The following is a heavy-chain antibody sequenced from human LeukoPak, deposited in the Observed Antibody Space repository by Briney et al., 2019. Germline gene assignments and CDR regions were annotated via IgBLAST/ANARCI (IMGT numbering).Heavy chain of an antibody. V-gene: IGHV3-23*01. D-gene: IGHD3-22*01. CDR2: ISGSGGST. CDR1: GFTFSSYA. CDR3: ARDFNGMIVVADDAFDI. J-gene: IGHJ3*02. Sequence: PGGSLRLSCAASGFTFSSYAMSWVRQAPGKGLEWVSAISGSGGSTYYADSVKGRFTISRDNSKNTLYLQMNSLRADDTAVYYCARDFNGMIVVADDAFDIWGQGTMVTVSS.